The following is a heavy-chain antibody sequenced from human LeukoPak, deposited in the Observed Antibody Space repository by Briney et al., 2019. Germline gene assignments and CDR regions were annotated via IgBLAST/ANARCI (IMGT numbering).Heavy chain of an antibody. CDR1: GGSISSYY. CDR3: ARADYYGSGSSGAFDI. Sequence: SETLSLTCTVSGGSISSYYWSWIRQPAGKGLEWIGRIYTSGSTNYNPSLKSRVTMSVDTSKNQFSLKLSSVTAADTAVYYCARADYYGSGSSGAFDIWGQETMVTVSS. V-gene: IGHV4-4*07. CDR2: IYTSGST. D-gene: IGHD3-10*01. J-gene: IGHJ3*02.